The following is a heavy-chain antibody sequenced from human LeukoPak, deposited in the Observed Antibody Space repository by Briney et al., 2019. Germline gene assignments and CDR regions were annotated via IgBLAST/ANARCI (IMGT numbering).Heavy chain of an antibody. CDR3: ARDLSGAYYVFDY. V-gene: IGHV1-2*02. CDR2: INPHSGST. CDR1: GYTFTAYY. Sequence: ASVKVSCKASGYTFTAYYMHWVRQAPGQGLGWMGWINPHSGSTYYPQGFQDRVTMTRDTSISTGYLELSGVRSDDTAVYYCARDLSGAYYVFDYWGQGTLVTVSS. D-gene: IGHD1-26*01. J-gene: IGHJ4*02.